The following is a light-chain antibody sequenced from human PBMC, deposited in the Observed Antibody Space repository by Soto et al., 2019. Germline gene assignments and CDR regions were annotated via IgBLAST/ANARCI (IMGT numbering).Light chain of an antibody. CDR3: QKYNCAPLT. V-gene: IGKV1-27*01. J-gene: IGKJ4*01. CDR2: AAS. CDR1: QGISSY. Sequence: DIQMTQSPSSLSASVGDRVTITCRASQGISSYLAWYQQKPGKVPKLLIYAASTLRTGVPTRFSGSGSGTDFTLTISSLQPEDFATYYCQKYNCAPLTFGGGTKVEIK.